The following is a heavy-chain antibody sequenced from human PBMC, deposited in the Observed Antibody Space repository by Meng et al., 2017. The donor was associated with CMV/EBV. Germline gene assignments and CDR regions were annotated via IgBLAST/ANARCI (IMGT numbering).Heavy chain of an antibody. V-gene: IGHV3-30*02. CDR3: AKEMYFYDSSRYYPFDH. D-gene: IGHD3-22*01. CDR1: FLFNQYG. J-gene: IGHJ4*02. CDR2: IRHDGSNI. Sequence: FLFNQYGMHWVRQAPGKGLEWLAIIRHDGSNIHYADSVKGRFTISRDNSKNTLYLQMSSLRPEDTAIYYCAKEMYFYDSSRYYPFDHWGQGALVTVSS.